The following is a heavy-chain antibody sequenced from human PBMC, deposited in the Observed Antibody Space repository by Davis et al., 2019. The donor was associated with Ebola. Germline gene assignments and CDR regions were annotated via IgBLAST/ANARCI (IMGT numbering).Heavy chain of an antibody. D-gene: IGHD5-18*01. Sequence: ASVKVSCKASGYTFKNSAISWVRQAPGQGLEWMGWINTNTGNPTYAQGFTGRYVFSLDTSVSTAYPQINSLKAEDTAVYYCAREYRRGLTALAGWGQGTLVTVSS. CDR3: AREYRRGLTALAG. CDR2: INTNTGNP. V-gene: IGHV7-4-1*02. J-gene: IGHJ4*02. CDR1: GYTFKNSA.